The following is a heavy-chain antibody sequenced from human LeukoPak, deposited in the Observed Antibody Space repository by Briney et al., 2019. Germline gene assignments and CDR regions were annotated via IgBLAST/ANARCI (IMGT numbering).Heavy chain of an antibody. D-gene: IGHD6-13*01. V-gene: IGHV4-34*01. CDR1: GGSFSGYY. CDR3: ARGHSSSWSYYYYYMDV. CDR2: INHSGST. J-gene: IGHJ6*03. Sequence: PSETLSLTCAVYGGSFSGYYWSWIRQPPGKGLEWIGEINHSGSTNYNPSLKSRVTISVDTSKNQFSLKLSSVTAADTAVYYCARGHSSSWSYYYYYMDVWGKGTTVTVSS.